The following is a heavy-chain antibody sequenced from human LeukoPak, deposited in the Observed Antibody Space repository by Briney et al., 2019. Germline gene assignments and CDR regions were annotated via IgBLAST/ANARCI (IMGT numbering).Heavy chain of an antibody. Sequence: ASVKVSCKASGYTFTGYYMHWVRQAPGQGLEWMGWINPNSGGTNYAQKFQGRVTMTRDTSISTAYMELSRLRSDDTAVYYCARNTQYYDFWSGYSSADYYYYMDAWGKGTTVTVSS. D-gene: IGHD3-3*01. CDR2: INPNSGGT. J-gene: IGHJ6*03. CDR1: GYTFTGYY. CDR3: ARNTQYYDFWSGYSSADYYYYMDA. V-gene: IGHV1-2*02.